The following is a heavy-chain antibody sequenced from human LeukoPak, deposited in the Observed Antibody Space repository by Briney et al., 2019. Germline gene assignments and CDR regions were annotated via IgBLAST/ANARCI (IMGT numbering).Heavy chain of an antibody. CDR1: GYTFTGYY. CDR3: ARVTSSSGTNYFEY. V-gene: IGHV1-46*01. CDR2: INPSVGYI. J-gene: IGHJ4*02. D-gene: IGHD6-13*01. Sequence: ASVKVSCKASGYTFTGYYMRWVRQAPGQGLEWMGYINPSVGYITYAQKFQDRVTMTRDTSTSTVYMELSSLKSEDTAAYYCARVTSSSGTNYFEYWGQGTLVTVSS.